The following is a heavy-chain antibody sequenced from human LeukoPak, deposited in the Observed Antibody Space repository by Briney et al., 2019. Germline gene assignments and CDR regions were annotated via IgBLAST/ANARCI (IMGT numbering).Heavy chain of an antibody. CDR3: ARDPNWGTLSSEAFDI. D-gene: IGHD7-27*01. V-gene: IGHV3-21*06. Sequence: GGSLRLSCAASGFTFISYKMSWVRQAPGKGLEWVPSISSSRAYTYYADSVRGRFTISRDNAQNSLYPQMNSLRAEDTAVYYCARDPNWGTLSSEAFDIWGQGTMVTVSS. CDR2: ISSSRAYT. J-gene: IGHJ3*02. CDR1: GFTFISYK.